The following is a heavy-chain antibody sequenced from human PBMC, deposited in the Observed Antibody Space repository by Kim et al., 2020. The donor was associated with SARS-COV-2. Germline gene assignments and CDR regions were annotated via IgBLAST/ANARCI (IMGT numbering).Heavy chain of an antibody. CDR1: GYTFTGYY. V-gene: IGHV1-2*06. CDR2: INPNSGGT. J-gene: IGHJ4*02. Sequence: ASVNVSCKASGYTFTGYYMHWVRQAPGQGLEWMGRINPNSGGTNYAQKFQGRVTMTRDTSISTAYMELSRLRSDDTAVYYCARDLDVSYYDSSGYYSPLDYWGKGTLVTVSS. D-gene: IGHD3-22*01. CDR3: ARDLDVSYYDSSGYYSPLDY.